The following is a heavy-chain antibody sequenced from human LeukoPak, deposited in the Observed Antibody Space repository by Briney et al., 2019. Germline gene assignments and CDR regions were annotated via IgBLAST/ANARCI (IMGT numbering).Heavy chain of an antibody. CDR3: ARGGHPLNY. CDR2: ISSSSRYI. V-gene: IGHV3-21*01. CDR1: GFTFTSYS. J-gene: IGHJ4*02. Sequence: GGTLRLSCAASGFTFTSYSMNWVRQAPGRGLEWVSSISSSSRYIYYADSVKGRFTISRDNAKNSLYLQMNSLRAEDTAVYYCARGGHPLNYWGQGTLVTVSS. D-gene: IGHD2-8*01.